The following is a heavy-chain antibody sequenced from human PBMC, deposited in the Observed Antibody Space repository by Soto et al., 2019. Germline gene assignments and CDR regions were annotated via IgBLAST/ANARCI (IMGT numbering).Heavy chain of an antibody. J-gene: IGHJ4*02. CDR1: GFTFSSYA. D-gene: IGHD3-10*01. V-gene: IGHV3-30-3*01. CDR3: ARPDYGSGSYPDY. Sequence: QVRLVESGGGVVQPGRSLRLSCAASGFTFSSYAMHWVRQAPGKGLEWVAVISYDGGNKYYADSVKGRFTISRDNSKNTLYLQINSLRAEDTAVYYCARPDYGSGSYPDYWGQGTLVTVSS. CDR2: ISYDGGNK.